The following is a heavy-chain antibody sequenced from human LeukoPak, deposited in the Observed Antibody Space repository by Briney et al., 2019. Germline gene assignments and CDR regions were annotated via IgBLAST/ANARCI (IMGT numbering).Heavy chain of an antibody. CDR1: GYSISSGYY. D-gene: IGHD3-3*01. CDR2: IYHSGST. V-gene: IGHV4-38-2*02. Sequence: SETLSLTCTVSGYSISSGYYWGWIRQPPGKGLEWIGSIYHSGSTYYNPSLKSRVTISVDTSKNQFSLKLNSVTAADTAVYYCARAIYDVFFDFWGQGTLVTVSS. J-gene: IGHJ4*02. CDR3: ARAIYDVFFDF.